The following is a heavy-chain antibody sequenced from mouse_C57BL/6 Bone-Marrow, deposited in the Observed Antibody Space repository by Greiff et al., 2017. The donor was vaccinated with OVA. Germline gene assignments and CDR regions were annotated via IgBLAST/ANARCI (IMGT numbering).Heavy chain of an antibody. D-gene: IGHD1-1*01. J-gene: IGHJ2*01. CDR3: ARLGITTVDY. V-gene: IGHV1-82*01. CDR2: IYPGDGDT. Sequence: VQLQQSGPELVKPGASVKISCKASGYAFSSSWMNWVKQRPGKGLEWIGRIYPGDGDTNYNGKFKGKATLTVDQSSSTAYMQLNSLTSEDSAVYYCARLGITTVDYWGQGTTLTVSS. CDR1: GYAFSSSW.